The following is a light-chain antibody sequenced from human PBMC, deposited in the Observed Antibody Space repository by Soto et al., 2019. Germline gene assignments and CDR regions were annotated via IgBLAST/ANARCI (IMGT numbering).Light chain of an antibody. Sequence: QAVVTQPPSASGTPGQRVTISCSGSSCNIGSNYVYWYQQLPGTAPKLLIYRNNQRPSGVPDRFSGSKSGTSASLAISGLRSEDEADYYCAAWDDSLSGVVFGGGTKVTVL. CDR2: RNN. J-gene: IGLJ2*01. CDR1: SCNIGSNY. V-gene: IGLV1-47*01. CDR3: AAWDDSLSGVV.